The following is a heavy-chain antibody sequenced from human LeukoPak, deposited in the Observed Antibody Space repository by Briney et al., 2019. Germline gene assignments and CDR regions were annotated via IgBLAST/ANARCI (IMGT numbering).Heavy chain of an antibody. CDR1: GFTFSNYA. CDR3: ARDGAPYCSGGTCYLFYWFDP. D-gene: IGHD2-15*01. V-gene: IGHV3-21*06. CDR2: ISNSGDIT. J-gene: IGHJ5*02. Sequence: GGSLRLSCAASGFTFSNYAMSWVRQAPGKGLEWVSAISNSGDITYYADSVKGRFSISRDNAKNSLYPQMNSLRAEDTAVYYCARDGAPYCSGGTCYLFYWFDPWGQGTLVTVSS.